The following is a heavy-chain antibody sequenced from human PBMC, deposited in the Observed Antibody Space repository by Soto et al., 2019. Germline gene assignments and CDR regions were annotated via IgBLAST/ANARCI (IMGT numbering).Heavy chain of an antibody. CDR1: GFSLSTSGVG. J-gene: IGHJ4*02. Sequence: QITLKESGPTLVKPTQTLTLTCTFSGFSLSTSGVGVGWIRQPPGKALEWLALIYWDDDKRYSPSLKSRLTIPKDTSKNQVVLTMTNMDPVDTATYYCAHRPGYDILTGFYYWGQGTLVTVSS. D-gene: IGHD3-9*01. V-gene: IGHV2-5*02. CDR3: AHRPGYDILTGFYY. CDR2: IYWDDDK.